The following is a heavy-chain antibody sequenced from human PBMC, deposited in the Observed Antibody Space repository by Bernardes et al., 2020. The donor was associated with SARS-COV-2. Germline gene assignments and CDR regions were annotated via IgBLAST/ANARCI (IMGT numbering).Heavy chain of an antibody. V-gene: IGHV1-69*02. D-gene: IGHD3-3*01. J-gene: IGHJ6*03. CDR1: GGTFSSYT. CDR2: IIPILGIA. CDR3: ARGTERFLEWRGDYYYYYMDV. Sequence: SVKVSCKASGGTFSSYTISWVRQAPGQGLEWMGRIIPILGIANYAQKFQGRVTITADKSTSTAYMELSSLRSEDTAVYYCARGTERFLEWRGDYYYYYMDVWGKGTTVTVSS.